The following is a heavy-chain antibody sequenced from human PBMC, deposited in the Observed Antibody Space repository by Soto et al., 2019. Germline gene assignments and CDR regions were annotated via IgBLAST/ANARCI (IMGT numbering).Heavy chain of an antibody. D-gene: IGHD6-13*01. CDR3: ARDPPSSSWSYGMDV. Sequence: ASVKVSCKASGYTFTSYYMHWVRQAPGQGLEWMGIINPGGGSTSYAQKFQGRVTMTRDTSTSTVYMELSSLRSEDTAVYYCARDPPSSSWSYGMDVWGQGTTVTVSS. V-gene: IGHV1-46*01. J-gene: IGHJ6*02. CDR1: GYTFTSYY. CDR2: INPGGGST.